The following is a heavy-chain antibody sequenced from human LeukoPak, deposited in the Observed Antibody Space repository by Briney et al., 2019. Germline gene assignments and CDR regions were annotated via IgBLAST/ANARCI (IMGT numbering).Heavy chain of an antibody. Sequence: TPSETLSLTCTVSGGSISSSSFYWGWIRQPPGKGLEWIGSIYYSGSTYYNPSLKSRVTISVDTSKNQFSLKLSSVTAADTAVYYCARVDVGNYYYYYMDVWGKGTTVTVSS. CDR1: GGSISSSSFY. CDR3: ARVDVGNYYYYYMDV. CDR2: IYYSGST. D-gene: IGHD7-27*01. V-gene: IGHV4-39*07. J-gene: IGHJ6*03.